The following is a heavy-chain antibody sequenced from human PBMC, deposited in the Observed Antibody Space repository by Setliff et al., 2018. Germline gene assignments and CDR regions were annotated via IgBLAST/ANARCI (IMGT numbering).Heavy chain of an antibody. CDR3: ASPRLSYYDNGAFPSDAFDL. CDR1: GGSISSGNYY. J-gene: IGHJ3*01. CDR2: IQTSGST. Sequence: PSETLSLTCTVSGGSISSGNYYWSWIRQPAGKGLEWIGHIQTSGSTNYNPSPKSRVTISVDTSKNQFSLKLRSVTAADTAVYYCASPRLSYYDNGAFPSDAFDLWGQGTMVTVSS. V-gene: IGHV4-61*09. D-gene: IGHD3-22*01.